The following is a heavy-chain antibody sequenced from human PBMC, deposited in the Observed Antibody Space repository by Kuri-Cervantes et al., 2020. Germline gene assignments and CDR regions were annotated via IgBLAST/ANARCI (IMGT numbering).Heavy chain of an antibody. CDR3: AKDSAVAGTGYYFDY. D-gene: IGHD6-19*01. V-gene: IGHV3-48*04. CDR1: GFTFSSYS. CDR2: ISSSSSTI. Sequence: ETLSLTCAASGFTFSSYSMNWVRQAPGKGLEWVSYISSSSSTIYYADSVKGRFTISRDNAKNSLYLQMNSLRAEDTALYYCAKDSAVAGTGYYFDYWGQGTLVTVSS. J-gene: IGHJ4*02.